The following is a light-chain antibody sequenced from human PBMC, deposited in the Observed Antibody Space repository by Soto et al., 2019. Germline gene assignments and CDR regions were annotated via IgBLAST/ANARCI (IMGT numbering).Light chain of an antibody. Sequence: QSVLTQPASVSGSPGRSITISCTGTSSDVGGYDYVSWYQQHPGKAPKLMIYDVSNRPSGVSNRFSGSKSGNTASLTISGLQAEDEADYYCSSFTSSITLVFGGGTKLTVL. CDR3: SSFTSSITLV. CDR2: DVS. CDR1: SSDVGGYDY. V-gene: IGLV2-14*03. J-gene: IGLJ2*01.